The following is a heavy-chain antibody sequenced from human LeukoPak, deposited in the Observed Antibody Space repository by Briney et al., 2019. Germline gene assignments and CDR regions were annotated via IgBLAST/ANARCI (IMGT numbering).Heavy chain of an antibody. CDR3: ARRSLVRTVGYYYAMDV. Sequence: SSETLSLTCTVSGGSISSDYWSWIRQTPGKGLEWIGYIYYSGTTNYNPSLKSRATISVDASKKQFSLILSSVTAADTAVYYCARRSLVRTVGYYYAMDVWGQGTAVTVSS. CDR2: IYYSGTT. CDR1: GGSISSDY. D-gene: IGHD1-26*01. V-gene: IGHV4-59*08. J-gene: IGHJ6*02.